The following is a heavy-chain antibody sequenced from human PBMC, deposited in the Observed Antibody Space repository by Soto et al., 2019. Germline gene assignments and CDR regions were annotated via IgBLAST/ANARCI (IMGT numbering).Heavy chain of an antibody. J-gene: IGHJ4*02. Sequence: LRRSCAASGFTFSSYAMHWVRQAPGKGLEWVAVISYDGSNKYYADSVKGRFTISRDNSKNTLYLQMNSLRAEDTAVYYCASQFDYWGQGTLVTVSS. V-gene: IGHV3-30-3*01. CDR1: GFTFSSYA. CDR3: ASQFDY. CDR2: ISYDGSNK.